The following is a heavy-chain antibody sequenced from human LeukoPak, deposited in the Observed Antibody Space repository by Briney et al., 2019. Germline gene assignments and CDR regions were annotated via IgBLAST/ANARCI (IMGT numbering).Heavy chain of an antibody. CDR1: GFTFSSYA. J-gene: IGHJ6*02. V-gene: IGHV3-30-3*01. Sequence: GRSPRLSCAASGFTFSSYAMHWVRQAPGKGLEWVAVISYDGSNKYYADSVKGRFTISRDNSKNTLYLQMNSLRAEDTAVYYCARLLAVAGTEGYYYYGMDVWGQGTTVTVSS. D-gene: IGHD6-19*01. CDR2: ISYDGSNK. CDR3: ARLLAVAGTEGYYYYGMDV.